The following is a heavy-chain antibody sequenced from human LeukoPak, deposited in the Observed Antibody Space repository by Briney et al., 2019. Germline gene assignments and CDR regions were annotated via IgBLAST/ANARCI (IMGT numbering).Heavy chain of an antibody. V-gene: IGHV4-39*07. J-gene: IGHJ4*02. Sequence: PSETLSLTCTVSGGSISSSNYYWGWIRQPPGKGLEWIGSMYYSGTTYYNASLKSRVTISVDTSKNQFSLKVSSVTAADTAVYYCARATRYCSSTSCHSLQADYWGQGTLVTVSS. CDR2: MYYSGTT. D-gene: IGHD2-2*02. CDR3: ARATRYCSSTSCHSLQADY. CDR1: GGSISSSNYY.